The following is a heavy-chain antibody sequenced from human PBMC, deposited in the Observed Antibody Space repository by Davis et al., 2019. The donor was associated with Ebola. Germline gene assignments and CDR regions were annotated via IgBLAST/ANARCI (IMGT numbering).Heavy chain of an antibody. CDR1: GGTFRGYT. CDR2: IIPMFGSA. CDR3: AIRITGPNEYYYTMDV. Sequence: SVKVSCKASGGTFRGYTFSWVRQAPGQGPEWMGGIIPMFGSANYAPKFQGRVTITADEFTSTAYMELSSLRSEDTAVYYCAIRITGPNEYYYTMDVWGQGTTVTVSS. D-gene: IGHD1-20*01. V-gene: IGHV1-69*13. J-gene: IGHJ6*02.